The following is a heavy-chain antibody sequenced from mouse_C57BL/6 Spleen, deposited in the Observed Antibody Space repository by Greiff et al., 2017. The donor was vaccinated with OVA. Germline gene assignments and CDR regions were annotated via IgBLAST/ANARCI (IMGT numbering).Heavy chain of an antibody. CDR2: IYPGHSDT. D-gene: IGHD3-2*02. Sequence: EVQLQQSGTVLARPGASVKMSCKTSGYTFTSYWMHWVKQRPGQGLEWIGAIYPGHSDTSYNQKFKGKAKLTAVTSASTAYMELSRLTNEDSAVYYFTITAQASWFAYWGQGTLVTVSA. V-gene: IGHV1-5*01. J-gene: IGHJ3*01. CDR1: GYTFTSYW. CDR3: TITAQASWFAY.